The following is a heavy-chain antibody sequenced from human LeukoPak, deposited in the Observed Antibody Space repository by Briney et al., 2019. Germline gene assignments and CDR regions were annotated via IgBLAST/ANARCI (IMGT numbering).Heavy chain of an antibody. J-gene: IGHJ2*01. CDR2: IYYSGST. CDR3: ARGGGSYPTHWYFDL. D-gene: IGHD1-26*01. CDR1: GGSISSYY. V-gene: IGHV4-59*01. Sequence: SETLSLTCTVSGGSISSYYWSWIRQPPGKGLEWVGYIYYSGSTNYNPSLKSRVTISVDTSKNQFSLKLSSVTAADTAVYYCARGGGSYPTHWYFDLWGRGTLVTVSS.